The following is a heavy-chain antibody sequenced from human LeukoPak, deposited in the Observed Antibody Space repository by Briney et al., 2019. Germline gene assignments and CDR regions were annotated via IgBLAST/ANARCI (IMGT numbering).Heavy chain of an antibody. V-gene: IGHV1-69*05. CDR2: IIPIFGTA. D-gene: IGHD3-22*01. J-gene: IGHJ4*02. CDR1: GGTFSSYA. Sequence: SVKVSCKASGGTFSSYAISWVRQAPGQRLEWMGGIIPIFGTANYAQKFQGRVTITTDESTSTAYMELSSLRSEDTAVYYCARDREAAYDSSGYYDYWGQGTLVTVSS. CDR3: ARDREAAYDSSGYYDY.